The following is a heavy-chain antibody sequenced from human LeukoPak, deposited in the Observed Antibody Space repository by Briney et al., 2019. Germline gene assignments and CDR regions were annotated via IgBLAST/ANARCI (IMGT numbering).Heavy chain of an antibody. Sequence: GGTLRLSCAASGFTFSSYGMSWVRQAPGKGLEWVSAISGSGGSTYYADSVKGRFTISRDNSKNTLYLQMNSLRAEDTAVYYCAKPLSDYDFWSGYSNDAFDIWGQGTMVTVSS. CDR2: ISGSGGST. CDR3: AKPLSDYDFWSGYSNDAFDI. CDR1: GFTFSSYG. V-gene: IGHV3-23*01. D-gene: IGHD3-3*01. J-gene: IGHJ3*02.